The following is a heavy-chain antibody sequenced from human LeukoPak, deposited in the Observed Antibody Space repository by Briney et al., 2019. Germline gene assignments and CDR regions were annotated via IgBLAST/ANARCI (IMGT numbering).Heavy chain of an antibody. CDR3: ARGLSSGWSNFDY. CDR2: IYYSGST. D-gene: IGHD6-19*01. CDR1: GGSISSGGYY. V-gene: IGHV4-31*03. Sequence: SETLSLTCTVSGGSISSGGYYWSWIRQHPGKGLEWIGYIYYSGSTYYNPSLKSRVTISVDTSKNQFSLKLSSVTAADTAVYYCARGLSSGWSNFDYWGQGTLVTVSS. J-gene: IGHJ4*02.